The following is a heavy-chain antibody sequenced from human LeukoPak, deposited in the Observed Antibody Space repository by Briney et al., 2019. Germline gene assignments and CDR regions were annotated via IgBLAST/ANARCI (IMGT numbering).Heavy chain of an antibody. V-gene: IGHV3-21*01. CDR1: GFTFSSYS. CDR2: ISSSSSYI. D-gene: IGHD3-10*02. J-gene: IGHJ6*04. CDR3: AELGITMIGGV. Sequence: GGSLRLSCAASGFTFSSYSMNWVRQAPGKGLEGVSSISSSSSYIYYADSVKGRFTISRDNAKSSPYLQMNSLRADDTAVYYCAELGITMIGGVWGKGTTVSISS.